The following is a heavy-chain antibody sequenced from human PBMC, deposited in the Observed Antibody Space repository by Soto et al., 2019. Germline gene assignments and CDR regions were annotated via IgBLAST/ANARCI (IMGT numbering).Heavy chain of an antibody. CDR1: GYSISSSNW. D-gene: IGHD1-26*01. CDR3: ARREIQGPIDY. V-gene: IGHV4-28*01. J-gene: IGHJ4*02. CDR2: IYYSGTT. Sequence: QVQLQESGPGLVKPSDTLSLTCAVSGYSISSSNWWGWIRQPPGKGLEWIGYIYYSGTTYYNPSLKSRVTMSEDTSKTQFSLKLTSVTAVDTAVYYCARREIQGPIDYWGQGTLVTVSS.